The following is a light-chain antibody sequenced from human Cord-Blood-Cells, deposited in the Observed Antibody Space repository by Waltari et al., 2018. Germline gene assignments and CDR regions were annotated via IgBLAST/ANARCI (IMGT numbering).Light chain of an antibody. Sequence: EIVMTQSPATLSLSPGERATISCRASQRVSSNLAWYKQKPGQAPRRLIYGSSTRATGIPARFSVSGSGTEFTLTISSLQSEDFAVYYGQQYNNWPYSFGQGTKLEIK. CDR2: GSS. V-gene: IGKV3-15*01. CDR1: QRVSSN. CDR3: QQYNNWPYS. J-gene: IGKJ2*03.